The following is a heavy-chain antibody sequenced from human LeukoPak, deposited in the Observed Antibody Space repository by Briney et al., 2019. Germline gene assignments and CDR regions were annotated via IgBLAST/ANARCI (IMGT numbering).Heavy chain of an antibody. D-gene: IGHD3-3*01. CDR1: GFSINSGSYF. Sequence: SQTLSLTCTGSGFSINSGSYFWSWIRQPPGKGLEWIGHIYTSGTTNYNPSLKSRATISADTSKNQFSLRLSSVTAADTAVYYCARGITIFGVVIQNWFDPWGQGTLVTVSS. CDR3: ARGITIFGVVIQNWFDP. J-gene: IGHJ5*02. CDR2: IYTSGTT. V-gene: IGHV4-61*09.